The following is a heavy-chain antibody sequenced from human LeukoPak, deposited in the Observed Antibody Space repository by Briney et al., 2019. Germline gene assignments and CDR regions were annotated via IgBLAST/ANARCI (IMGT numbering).Heavy chain of an antibody. Sequence: SETLSLTCTVSGGSISSYYWSWIRQPPGKGLEWIGYIYYSGSTNYNPSLKSRVTISVDTSKNQFSLKLSSVTAADTAVYYCARANYGDYDYWGQGTLVTVSS. CDR2: IYYSGST. CDR1: GGSISSYY. J-gene: IGHJ4*02. D-gene: IGHD4-17*01. CDR3: ARANYGDYDY. V-gene: IGHV4-59*01.